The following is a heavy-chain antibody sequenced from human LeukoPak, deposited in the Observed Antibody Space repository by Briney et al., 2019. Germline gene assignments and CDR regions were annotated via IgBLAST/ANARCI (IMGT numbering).Heavy chain of an antibody. V-gene: IGHV1-2*06. CDR2: INPNSGGT. Sequence: GASVKVSCKASGYTFTGYYMHWVRQAPGQGLEWMGRINPNSGGTNYAQKFQGRVTMTRDTSISTAYMEPSRLRSDDTAVYYCARDRGVGATDFDYWGQGTLVTVSS. J-gene: IGHJ4*02. D-gene: IGHD1-26*01. CDR1: GYTFTGYY. CDR3: ARDRGVGATDFDY.